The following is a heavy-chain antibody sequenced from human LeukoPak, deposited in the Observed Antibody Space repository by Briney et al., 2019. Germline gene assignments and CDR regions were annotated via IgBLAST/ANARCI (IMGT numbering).Heavy chain of an antibody. CDR2: ISGSGGST. D-gene: IGHD3-10*01. J-gene: IGHJ4*02. CDR3: AKDRSPYYYGSGADYFDY. CDR1: GFTFSSYA. Sequence: SGGSLRLSCAASGFTFSSYAMSWVRQAPGKRLEWASAISGSGGSTYYADSVKGRFTISRDNSKNTLYLQMNSLRAEDTAVYYCAKDRSPYYYGSGADYFDYWGQGTLVTVSS. V-gene: IGHV3-23*01.